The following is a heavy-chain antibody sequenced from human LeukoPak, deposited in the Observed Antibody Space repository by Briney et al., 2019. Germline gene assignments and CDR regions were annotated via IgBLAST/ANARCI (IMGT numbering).Heavy chain of an antibody. CDR1: GFTFNRNA. J-gene: IGHJ4*02. CDR3: VRRGDASSGWGDHIY. Sequence: PGGSLRLSCAASGFTFNRNAISWVRQAPGKGLEWVSTIGGSGDKTFYADSVKGRFTISRDNSKNMLHLQMSSLTGEDTALYYCVRRGDASSGWGDHIYWGQGALVTVSS. CDR2: IGGSGDKT. D-gene: IGHD6-19*01. V-gene: IGHV3-23*01.